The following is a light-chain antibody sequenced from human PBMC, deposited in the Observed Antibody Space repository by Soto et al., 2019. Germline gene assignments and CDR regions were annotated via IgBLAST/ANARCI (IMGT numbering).Light chain of an antibody. J-gene: IGLJ1*01. CDR3: AAWDDSLNGYV. CDR1: SSNIGTNA. CDR2: NNN. Sequence: QSALTQPPSASGTPGRRVTISCSGGSSNIGTNAVNWYQQLPGTAPKLLIYNNNQWPSGVPDRFSGSKSGTSASLAISGLQSEDEADYYCAAWDDSLNGYVFGTGTKVTVL. V-gene: IGLV1-44*01.